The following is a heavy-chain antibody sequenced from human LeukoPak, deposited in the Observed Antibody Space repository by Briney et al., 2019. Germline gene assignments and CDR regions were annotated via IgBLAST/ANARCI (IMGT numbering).Heavy chain of an antibody. Sequence: KPSQTLSLTCTVAGGSISYDYWSWIRQPAGGGLESLGRIYISGSTNYNPSLKSRFTISIDKSNNQFFLKLNSVTAADTAVYYCARESPTYSSGWYKDFWGQGTLVTVSS. D-gene: IGHD6-19*01. CDR1: GGSISYDY. V-gene: IGHV4-4*07. J-gene: IGHJ4*02. CDR2: IYISGST. CDR3: ARESPTYSSGWYKDF.